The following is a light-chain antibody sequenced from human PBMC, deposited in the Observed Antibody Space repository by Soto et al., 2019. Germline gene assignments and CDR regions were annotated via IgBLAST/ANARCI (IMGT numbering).Light chain of an antibody. CDR3: QKFNSAPFT. V-gene: IGKV1-27*01. CDR1: QGISNY. Sequence: DIQMTQSPSSLSASVGDRVTITCRASQGISNYLAWYQQKPGKVPKLLIYAASTLQSGVPSRFSGSGSGTDFNLTISRLQPEDVSNYFCQKFNSAPFTFGGGTKVEIK. CDR2: AAS. J-gene: IGKJ4*01.